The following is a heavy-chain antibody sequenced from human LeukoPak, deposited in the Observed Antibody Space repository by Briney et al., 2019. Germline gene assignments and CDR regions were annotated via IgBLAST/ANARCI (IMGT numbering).Heavy chain of an antibody. CDR2: LSYDESDK. CDR3: ARGFGEYFDY. Sequence: PGGSLRLSCAASGFTFSNYAVHWVRQAPGKGLEWVAVLSYDESDKYYADSVRGRFSISRDNSKNTLNLQMNSLRAEDTAVYYCARGFGEYFDYWGQGTLVTVSS. D-gene: IGHD3-16*01. CDR1: GFTFSNYA. J-gene: IGHJ4*02. V-gene: IGHV3-30-3*01.